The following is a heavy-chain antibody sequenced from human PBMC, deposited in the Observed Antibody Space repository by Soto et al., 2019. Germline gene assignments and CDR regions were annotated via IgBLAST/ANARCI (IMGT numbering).Heavy chain of an antibody. Sequence: EVQLVESGGGLVKPGGSLRLSCAASGFTFSNAWMSWVRQAPGKGLEWVGRIKSKVDSATTDYAAPVKGRFSISRDDSRNTLYLQMNSLKIEDTAVYYCTTDDPIIRNWGQGTLVTVSS. CDR2: IKSKVDSATT. V-gene: IGHV3-15*01. J-gene: IGHJ4*02. D-gene: IGHD3-3*02. CDR3: TTDDPIIRN. CDR1: GFTFSNAW.